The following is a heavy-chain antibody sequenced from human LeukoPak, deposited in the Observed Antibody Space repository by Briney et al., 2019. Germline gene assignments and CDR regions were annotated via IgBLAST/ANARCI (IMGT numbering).Heavy chain of an antibody. CDR3: ARGRRYYDSSGYYYPSGFDY. Sequence: ASVKVSCKASGYTFTSYDINWVRQATGQGLEWMGWMNPNSGNTGYAQKFQGRVTMTRNTSISTAYMELSSLRSEGTAVYYCARGRRYYDSSGYYYPSGFDYWGQGTLVTVSS. J-gene: IGHJ4*02. CDR1: GYTFTSYD. CDR2: MNPNSGNT. D-gene: IGHD3-22*01. V-gene: IGHV1-8*01.